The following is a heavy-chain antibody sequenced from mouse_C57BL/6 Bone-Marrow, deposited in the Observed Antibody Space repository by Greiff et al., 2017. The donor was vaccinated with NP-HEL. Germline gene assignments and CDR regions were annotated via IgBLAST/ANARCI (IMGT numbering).Heavy chain of an antibody. V-gene: IGHV2-9-1*01. J-gene: IGHJ1*03. D-gene: IGHD1-1*01. Sequence: QVQLKQSGPGLVAPSQSLSITCTVSGFSLTSYAISWVRQPPGKGLEWLGVIWTGGGTNYNSALKSRLSISKDNSKSQVFLKMNSLQTDDTARYYCARREDYDGTKWYFDVWGTGTTVTVSS. CDR3: ARREDYDGTKWYFDV. CDR2: IWTGGGT. CDR1: GFSLTSYA.